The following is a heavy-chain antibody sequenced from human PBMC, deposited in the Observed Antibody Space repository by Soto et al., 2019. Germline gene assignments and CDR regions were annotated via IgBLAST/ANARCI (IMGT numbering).Heavy chain of an antibody. D-gene: IGHD4-4*01. CDR3: ARDGTVTAYYYYYMDV. CDR1: GFTFSSYS. Sequence: GGSLRLSCAASGFTFSSYSMNWVRQAPGKGLEWVSYISSSSSTIYYADSVKGRFTISRDNAKNSLYLQMNSLGAEDTAVYYCARDGTVTAYYYYYMDVWGKGTTVTVSS. J-gene: IGHJ6*03. V-gene: IGHV3-48*01. CDR2: ISSSSSTI.